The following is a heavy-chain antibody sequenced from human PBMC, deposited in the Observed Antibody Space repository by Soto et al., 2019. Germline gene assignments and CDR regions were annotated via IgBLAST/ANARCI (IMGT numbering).Heavy chain of an antibody. D-gene: IGHD1-26*01. CDR3: AGGWGWERIDP. CDR1: GGTFSSYT. V-gene: IGHV1-69*02. Sequence: QVQLVQSGAEVKKPGSSVKVSCKASGGTFSSYTISWVRQAPGQGLEWMGRIIPILGIANYAQKFQGRFTITADKSTSRAYMGLSGVRSEDRAVDYWAGGWGWERIDPWGQGTLVTVSS. CDR2: IIPILGIA. J-gene: IGHJ5*02.